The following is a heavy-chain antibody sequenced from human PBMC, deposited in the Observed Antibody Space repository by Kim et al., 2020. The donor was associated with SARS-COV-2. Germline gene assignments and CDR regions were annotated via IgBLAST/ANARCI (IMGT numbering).Heavy chain of an antibody. D-gene: IGHD3-10*01. J-gene: IGHJ4*02. CDR2: IKSKTDGGTT. CDR1: GFTFSDYY. Sequence: GGSLRLSCAASGFTFSDYYMRWIRQAPGKGLEWVGRIKSKTDGGTTDYAAPVKGRFTISRDDSKNTLYLQMNSLKTEDTAVYYCTTFMVRGVIIIGGEFDYWGQGTLVTVSS. CDR3: TTFMVRGVIIIGGEFDY. V-gene: IGHV3-15*01.